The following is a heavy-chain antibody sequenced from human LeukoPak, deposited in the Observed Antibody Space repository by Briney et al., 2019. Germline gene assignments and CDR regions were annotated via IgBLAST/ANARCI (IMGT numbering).Heavy chain of an antibody. D-gene: IGHD2/OR15-2a*01. J-gene: IGHJ5*02. Sequence: SETLSLTCTVSGGSVSSFYWSLIRQSAGQGLEWIGRIYVSGSTDCNPSLKSRVTMSVDTSKNEVSLKLNSVTAADTAVYYCAREIGISMREKDVDWLHPWGQGTLVLVSP. CDR3: AREIGISMREKDVDWLHP. V-gene: IGHV4-4*07. CDR1: GGSVSSFY. CDR2: IYVSGST.